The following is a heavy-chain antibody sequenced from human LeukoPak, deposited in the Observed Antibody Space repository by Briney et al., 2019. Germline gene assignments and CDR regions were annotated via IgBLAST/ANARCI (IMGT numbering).Heavy chain of an antibody. V-gene: IGHV3-23*01. CDR3: SRIKYGGNSGYHFDY. J-gene: IGHJ4*02. D-gene: IGHD4-23*01. CDR1: GFNFNYFA. Sequence: PGGSLRLSCSASGFNFNYFARSWIRQAPGKRLEWVSTIGDSGSGGSYADSVRGRFTISRDNSKNIVYLQMHSLRVDDSAVYYCSRIKYGGNSGYHFDYWGQGTLVTVSS. CDR2: IGDSGSGG.